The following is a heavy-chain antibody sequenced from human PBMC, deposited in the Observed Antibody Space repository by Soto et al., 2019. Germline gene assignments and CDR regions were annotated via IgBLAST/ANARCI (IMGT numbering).Heavy chain of an antibody. D-gene: IGHD3-3*01. CDR3: ARGSIFGVVLNAFDI. CDR1: GGSISGNGYY. Sequence: QVQLQKSGPGLVKPSQTLSLTCAVSGGSISGNGYYWNWIRKHPGKGLEWIGYISYSGRTFYSPSLKSRVTTSLDTSKNQFSLKLSSVTAADTAIYYCARGSIFGVVLNAFDIWGQGTMVAVSS. J-gene: IGHJ3*02. CDR2: ISYSGRT. V-gene: IGHV4-31*11.